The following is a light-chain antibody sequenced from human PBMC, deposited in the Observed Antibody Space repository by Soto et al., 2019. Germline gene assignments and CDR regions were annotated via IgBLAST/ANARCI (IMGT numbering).Light chain of an antibody. J-gene: IGLJ1*01. CDR1: SRDVGGNNY. Sequence: QSALTQPPSASGSPGQSVSIPCTGTSRDVGGNNYVSWYQQHPGKAPKLMIYEVSKRPSGVPDRFSGSKSGNTASLTVSGLQAEDEADYYCSSYAGSNNSVFGTGTKVTVL. V-gene: IGLV2-8*01. CDR3: SSYAGSNNSV. CDR2: EVS.